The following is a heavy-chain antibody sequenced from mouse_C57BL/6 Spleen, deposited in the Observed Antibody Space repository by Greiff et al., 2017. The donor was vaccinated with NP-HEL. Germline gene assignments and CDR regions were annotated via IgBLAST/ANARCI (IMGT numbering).Heavy chain of an antibody. V-gene: IGHV1-50*01. D-gene: IGHD1-1*01. Sequence: QVQLQQPGAELVKPGASVKLSCKASGYTFSSYWMQWVKQRPGQGLEWIGEIDPSDSYTNYNQKFKGKATLTVDTSSSTAYMQLSSLTSEDSAVYYCARHDGSLAWFAYWGQGTLVTVSA. CDR3: ARHDGSLAWFAY. CDR2: IDPSDSYT. CDR1: GYTFSSYW. J-gene: IGHJ3*01.